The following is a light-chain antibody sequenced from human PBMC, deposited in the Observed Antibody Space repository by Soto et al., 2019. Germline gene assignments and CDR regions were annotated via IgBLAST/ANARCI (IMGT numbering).Light chain of an antibody. Sequence: QSVLTQPPSASGTPGQRVTISCSGSSSNIGSNTVNWYQQLPGTAPKLLIYSNNQRPSGVPDRLSGSKSGISASLAISGLQSEDEADYYCAAWDDSLNGPVFGGGTKLTVL. V-gene: IGLV1-44*01. J-gene: IGLJ2*01. CDR1: SSNIGSNT. CDR3: AAWDDSLNGPV. CDR2: SNN.